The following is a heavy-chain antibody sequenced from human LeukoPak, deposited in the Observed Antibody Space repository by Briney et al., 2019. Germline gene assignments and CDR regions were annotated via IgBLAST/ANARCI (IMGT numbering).Heavy chain of an antibody. CDR1: GYTFTSYG. CDR2: ISAYNGNT. V-gene: IGHV1-18*01. CDR3: ASFYDSSGYYLPLDY. Sequence: ASVKVSCKASGYTFTSYGISWVRQAPGQGLEWMGWISAYNGNTNYAQKFQGRVTITADKSTSTAYMELSSLRSEDTAVYYCASFYDSSGYYLPLDYWGQGTLVTVSS. D-gene: IGHD3-22*01. J-gene: IGHJ4*02.